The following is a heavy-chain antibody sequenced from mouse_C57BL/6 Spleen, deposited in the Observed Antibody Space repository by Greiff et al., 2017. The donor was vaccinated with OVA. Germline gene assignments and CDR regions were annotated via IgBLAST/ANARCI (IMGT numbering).Heavy chain of an antibody. CDR2: IDPNSGGT. CDR1: GYTFTSYW. D-gene: IGHD1-1*01. Sequence: QVQLQQPGAELVKPGASVKLSCKASGYTFTSYWMHWVKQRPGRGLEWIGRIDPNSGGTKYNEKFKSKATLTVAKPSSTASMPLSSLPSGDSAVYDGDQEGLSSPFAYWGQGTLVTVSA. J-gene: IGHJ3*01. V-gene: IGHV1-72*01. CDR3: DQEGLSSPFAY.